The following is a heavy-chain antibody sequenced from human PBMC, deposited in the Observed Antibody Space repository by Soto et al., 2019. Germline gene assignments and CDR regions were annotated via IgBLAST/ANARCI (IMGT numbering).Heavy chain of an antibody. CDR3: ARGWWELQGSWAT. Sequence: QVQLVQSGAEVKKPGSSVKVSCKASGGTFSSYAISWVRQAPGQGLEWMGGIIPIFGTANYAQKFQGRVTMTRNTSISTAYMELSSLRSEDTAVYYCARGWWELQGSWATWGQGTLVTVSS. D-gene: IGHD1-26*01. CDR1: GGTFSSYA. J-gene: IGHJ5*02. V-gene: IGHV1-69*06. CDR2: IIPIFGTA.